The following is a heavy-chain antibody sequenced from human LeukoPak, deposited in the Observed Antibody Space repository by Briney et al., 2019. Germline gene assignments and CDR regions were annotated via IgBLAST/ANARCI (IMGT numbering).Heavy chain of an antibody. CDR2: IIPIFGTA. V-gene: IGHV1-69*05. J-gene: IGHJ6*03. D-gene: IGHD2-2*01. CDR3: ARGVVVPAALDYYYYMDV. Sequence: SVKVSCKASGGTFSSYAISWVRRAPGQGLEWMGGIIPIFGTANYAQKFQGRVTITTDESTSTAYMELSSLRSEDTAVYYCARGVVVPAALDYYYYMDVWGKGTTVTVSS. CDR1: GGTFSSYA.